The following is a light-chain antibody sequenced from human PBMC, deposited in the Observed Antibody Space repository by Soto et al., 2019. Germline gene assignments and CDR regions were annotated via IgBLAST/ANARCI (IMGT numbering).Light chain of an antibody. CDR3: QQYNSYEGT. Sequence: DIQMTQSLSTLSESLGDRVTITSRASQSISSWLAWYQQKPGKAPKLLIYDASSLESGVPSRFSGSGSGTEFTLTISSLQPDDFATYYCQQYNSYEGTFGQGTKVEIK. J-gene: IGKJ1*01. CDR1: QSISSW. V-gene: IGKV1-5*01. CDR2: DAS.